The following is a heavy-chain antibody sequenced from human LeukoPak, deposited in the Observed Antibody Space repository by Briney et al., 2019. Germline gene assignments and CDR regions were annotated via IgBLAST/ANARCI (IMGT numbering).Heavy chain of an antibody. J-gene: IGHJ3*02. CDR2: IYPGDSDT. CDR1: GYSFTSYW. V-gene: IGHV5-51*01. CDR3: ARLRRDSSGYYYGGAFDI. Sequence: GESLKISCKGSGYSFTSYWIGWVRQMPGKGLEWMGIIYPGDSDTRYSPSFQGQVTISADKSISTAYLQWSSLKASDTAMYYCARLRRDSSGYYYGGAFDIWGQGTMVTVSS. D-gene: IGHD3-22*01.